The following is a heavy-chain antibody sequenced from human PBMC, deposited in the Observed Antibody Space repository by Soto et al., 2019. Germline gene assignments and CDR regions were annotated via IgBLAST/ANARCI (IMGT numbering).Heavy chain of an antibody. D-gene: IGHD3-22*01. V-gene: IGHV1-2*02. Sequence: ASVKVSCKASGYTFTGYYVHWVRQAPGQGLEWMGSINPNSGDTDYAQKFQGRVTMTTDRYINTVYMELNRLKSDDTALYYCARHRFSSGSASFDSWGQGALVTVSS. J-gene: IGHJ4*02. CDR2: INPNSGDT. CDR3: ARHRFSSGSASFDS. CDR1: GYTFTGYY.